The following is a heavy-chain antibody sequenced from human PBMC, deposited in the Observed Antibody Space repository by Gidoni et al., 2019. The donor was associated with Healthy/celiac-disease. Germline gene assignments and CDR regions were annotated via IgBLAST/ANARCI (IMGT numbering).Heavy chain of an antibody. CDR2: ISYDGSNK. CDR3: ARVSEDSSGYYYVFGGSEYFQH. Sequence: QVQLVESGGGVVQPGRSLRLSCAASGFTFSSYAMHWVRQAPGKGLEWVAVISYDGSNKYYADSVKGRFTISRDNSKNTLYLQMNSLRAEDTAVYYCARVSEDSSGYYYVFGGSEYFQHWGQGTLVTVSS. D-gene: IGHD3-22*01. J-gene: IGHJ1*01. V-gene: IGHV3-30-3*01. CDR1: GFTFSSYA.